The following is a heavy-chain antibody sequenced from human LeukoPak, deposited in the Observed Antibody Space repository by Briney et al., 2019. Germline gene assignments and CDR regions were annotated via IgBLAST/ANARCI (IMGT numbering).Heavy chain of an antibody. D-gene: IGHD1-26*01. J-gene: IGHJ4*02. Sequence: HTGGSLRLSCAASGFTFSSYNMYWVRQAPGKGLEWISYISSSSSTIYYADSVRGRFTSSRDNAKKSLDLQMNRLRVEDTAVYYCARLIDRELDHWGQGTLVTVSS. V-gene: IGHV3-48*04. CDR3: ARLIDRELDH. CDR2: ISSSSSTI. CDR1: GFTFSSYN.